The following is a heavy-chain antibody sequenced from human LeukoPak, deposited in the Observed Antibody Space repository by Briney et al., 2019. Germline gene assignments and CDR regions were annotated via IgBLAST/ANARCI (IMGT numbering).Heavy chain of an antibody. CDR1: GFVFSSYS. J-gene: IGHJ4*02. Sequence: PGGSLRLSCAASGFVFSSYSMNWVRQAPGKGLEWVAVISYDGRQKYYGDSVKGRFTISRDNPKNTLYLQMNSLRDDDTAVYYCARVFLERLTSGYFDNWGQGTLVTVSP. V-gene: IGHV3-30*03. CDR2: ISYDGRQK. CDR3: ARVFLERLTSGYFDN. D-gene: IGHD3-3*01.